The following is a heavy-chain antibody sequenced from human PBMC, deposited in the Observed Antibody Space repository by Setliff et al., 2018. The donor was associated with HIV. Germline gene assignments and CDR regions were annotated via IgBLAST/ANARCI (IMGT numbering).Heavy chain of an antibody. D-gene: IGHD2-15*01. CDR3: AKTLPTLYPPHDYYFAMDV. J-gene: IGHJ6*02. CDR2: ISGSGDST. Sequence: GGSLRLSCAASGFTFSSYGMNWVRQAPGKGLEWVSVISGSGDSTFYADSLKGRFTISRDNSKNTLYLQMNSLRAEDTAVYYCAKTLPTLYPPHDYYFAMDVWGQGTTVTVSS. V-gene: IGHV3-23*01. CDR1: GFTFSSYG.